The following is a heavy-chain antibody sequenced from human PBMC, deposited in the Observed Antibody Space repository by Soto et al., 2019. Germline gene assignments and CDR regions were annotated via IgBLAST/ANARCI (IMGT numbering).Heavy chain of an antibody. J-gene: IGHJ2*01. D-gene: IGHD3-16*01. CDR3: ARAFSYGSFWYFDL. CDR1: GFSFANYG. CDR2: ITAYNGNT. V-gene: IGHV1-18*04. Sequence: QFHLVQSGPEVKNPGASVKVSCQASGFSFANYGITWVRQAPGQGLEWMGWITAYNGNTHYAQNLQGRVTMTTDTSTSTAYMELWLLRSDDTAVYYCARAFSYGSFWYFDLWGRGTRVTVSS.